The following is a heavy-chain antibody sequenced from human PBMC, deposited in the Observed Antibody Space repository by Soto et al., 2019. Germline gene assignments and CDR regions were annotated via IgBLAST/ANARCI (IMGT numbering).Heavy chain of an antibody. CDR2: INQDGRAK. V-gene: IGHV3-7*01. J-gene: IGHJ4*02. CDR3: ARSYN. D-gene: IGHD4-4*01. CDR1: GFTFRSEW. Sequence: LRLSCAASGFTFRSEWMSWARQAPGKGLEWVANINQDGRAKYYVDSVRGRFTISRDNAQDSLHLQLNSLRAEDTAVYYCARSYNWGQGVLVTVSS.